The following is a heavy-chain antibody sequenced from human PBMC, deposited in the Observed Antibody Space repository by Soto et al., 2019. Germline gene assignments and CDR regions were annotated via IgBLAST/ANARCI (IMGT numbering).Heavy chain of an antibody. V-gene: IGHV4-39*01. CDR1: GGSISSSSYY. CDR3: AAITIFGVVIEY. CDR2: IYYSGST. J-gene: IGHJ4*02. D-gene: IGHD3-3*01. Sequence: SETLSLTCTVSGGSISSSSYYWGWIRQPPGKGLEWIGSIYYSGSTYYNPSLKSRVTISVDTSKNQFSLKLSSVTAADTAVYYCAAITIFGVVIEYWGQGTLVTVSS.